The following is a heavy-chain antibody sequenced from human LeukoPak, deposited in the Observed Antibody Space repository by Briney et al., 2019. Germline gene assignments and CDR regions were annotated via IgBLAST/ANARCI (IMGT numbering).Heavy chain of an antibody. CDR3: ARGDGRFGVIDY. V-gene: IGHV1-69*13. D-gene: IGHD3-10*01. J-gene: IGHJ4*02. CDR2: IIPIFGTA. CDR1: GGTFSSYA. Sequence: SVKVSCKASGGTFSSYAISWVRQAPGQGLEWMGGIIPIFGTANYAQKFQGRVTITADESTSTAYMELSSLRSEDTAVYYCARGDGRFGVIDYWGQGTLITVSS.